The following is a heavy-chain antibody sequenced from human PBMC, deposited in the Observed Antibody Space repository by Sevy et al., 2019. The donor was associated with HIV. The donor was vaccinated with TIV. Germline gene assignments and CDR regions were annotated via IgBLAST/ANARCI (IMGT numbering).Heavy chain of an antibody. CDR1: GFTFSSYS. Sequence: GGSLRLSCAASGFTFSSYSMNWVRQAPGKGLEWVSSISSSSSYIYYADSVKGRFTISRDNAKNSLYLQMNSLRAEDTDVYYCARAFYDFWSGYYDFDYWGQGTLVTVSS. CDR2: ISSSSSYI. J-gene: IGHJ4*02. CDR3: ARAFYDFWSGYYDFDY. V-gene: IGHV3-21*01. D-gene: IGHD3-3*01.